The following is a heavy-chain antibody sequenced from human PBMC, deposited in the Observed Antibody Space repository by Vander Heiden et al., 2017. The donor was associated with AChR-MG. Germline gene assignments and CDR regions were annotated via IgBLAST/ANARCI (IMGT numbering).Heavy chain of an antibody. Sequence: EVQLVESGGGLVQPGGSLKLSCAASGFSFGGSAMPVVRQASGKGLEWVGRIRSKANSYATAYAASVKGRFTISRDDSKNTAYLQMNSLKTEDTAVYYCLDDRHYWGQGTLVTVSS. CDR1: GFSFGGSA. CDR3: LDDRHY. V-gene: IGHV3-73*02. CDR2: IRSKANSYAT. D-gene: IGHD1-1*01. J-gene: IGHJ4*02.